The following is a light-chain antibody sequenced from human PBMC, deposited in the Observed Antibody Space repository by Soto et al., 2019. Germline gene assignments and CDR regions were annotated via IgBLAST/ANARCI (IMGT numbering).Light chain of an antibody. CDR1: QSVTSNY. CDR3: RQYERSPRT. CDR2: DAS. Sequence: EIVLTQSPGTLSLSPGERATLSCRASQSVTSNYLAWYQQKPGQAPRLLIYDASTRATGIPDRFSGSGSGTDFTLTISRLEPEDFAVYYCRQYERSPRTFGQGTRVEIK. J-gene: IGKJ1*01. V-gene: IGKV3-20*01.